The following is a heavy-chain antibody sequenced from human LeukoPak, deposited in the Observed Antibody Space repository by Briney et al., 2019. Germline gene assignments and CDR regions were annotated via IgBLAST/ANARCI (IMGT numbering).Heavy chain of an antibody. CDR3: ARAGPRRDGYNVDY. Sequence: SETLSLTCTVSGGSISSNSHYWGWIRQTPGKGLEWIGSIFYSGTTYYNPSLKSRVTISIDTSKNQFSLKLSSVTAADTAVYYCARAGPRRDGYNVDYWGQGTLVTVSS. J-gene: IGHJ4*02. CDR1: GGSISSNSHY. V-gene: IGHV4-39*07. D-gene: IGHD5-24*01. CDR2: IFYSGTT.